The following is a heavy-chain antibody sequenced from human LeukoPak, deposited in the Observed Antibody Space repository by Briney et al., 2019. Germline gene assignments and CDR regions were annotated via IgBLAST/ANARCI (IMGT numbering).Heavy chain of an antibody. V-gene: IGHV4-39*07. J-gene: IGHJ4*02. CDR2: IFFNGSP. CDR3: ARASWGGYDYFDF. Sequence: LETLSLTCSVSGGSISSSTYYWGWVRQSPGKGLEWIATIFFNGSPYYNPSLQSRVTISIDTSKNQFSLRLTSVTAADTAVYYCARASWGGYDYFDFWGLGALVTVSS. CDR1: GGSISSSTYY. D-gene: IGHD5-12*01.